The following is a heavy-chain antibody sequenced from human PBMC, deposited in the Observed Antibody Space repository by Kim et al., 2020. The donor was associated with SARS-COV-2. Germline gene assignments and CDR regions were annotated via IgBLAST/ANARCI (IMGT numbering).Heavy chain of an antibody. CDR3: ARDYIVLMVYAMPSEPHDAFDI. Sequence: ASVKVSCKASGGTFSSYAISWVRQAPGQGLEWMGRIIPILGIANYAQKFQGRVTITADKSTSTAYMELSSLRSEDTAVYYCARDYIVLMVYAMPSEPHDAFDIWGQGTMVTVSS. J-gene: IGHJ3*02. CDR2: IIPILGIA. CDR1: GGTFSSYA. V-gene: IGHV1-69*04. D-gene: IGHD2-8*01.